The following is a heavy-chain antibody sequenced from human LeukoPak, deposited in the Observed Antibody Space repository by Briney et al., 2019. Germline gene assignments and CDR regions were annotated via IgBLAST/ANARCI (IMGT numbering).Heavy chain of an antibody. Sequence: GGPLRLSCVASGFTFSSYAMHWVRQAPGKGLEWVAVISHDGSNKYYADSVKGRFTISRDNSKNTLFLQMNSLRAEDTAVYYCARERGYCSGTSCYPSNYYYYGMDVWGQGTTVTVSS. CDR3: ARERGYCSGTSCYPSNYYYYGMDV. CDR1: GFTFSSYA. J-gene: IGHJ6*02. D-gene: IGHD2-15*01. CDR2: ISHDGSNK. V-gene: IGHV3-30*04.